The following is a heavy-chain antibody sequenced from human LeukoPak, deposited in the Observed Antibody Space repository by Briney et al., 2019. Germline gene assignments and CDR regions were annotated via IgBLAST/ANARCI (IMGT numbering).Heavy chain of an antibody. Sequence: SGGSLRLSCAASGFTFSGYSMNWVRQAPGKGLEWVSYNSGSSTNIYYADSVKGRFTISRDNANNSLYLQMNSLRAEDTAVYYCAREAVVISYFDYWGQGTLVTVSS. CDR1: GFTFSGYS. V-gene: IGHV3-48*04. CDR3: AREAVVISYFDY. CDR2: NSGSSTNI. J-gene: IGHJ4*02. D-gene: IGHD4-23*01.